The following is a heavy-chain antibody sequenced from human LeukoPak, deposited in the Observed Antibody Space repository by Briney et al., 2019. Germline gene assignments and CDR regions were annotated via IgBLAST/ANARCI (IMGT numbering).Heavy chain of an antibody. D-gene: IGHD3-3*01. J-gene: IGHJ4*02. V-gene: IGHV3-23*01. CDR2: ITASGGST. CDR3: AKTFPYGTTWYGFCDY. CDR1: GFPFSNNV. Sequence: PGGSLRLSCAASGFPFSNNVMTWVRQAPGRGLDWLSAITASGGSTYYADSVKGRFTISRDNSKNTLYLQMNSLRADDTAVYYCAKTFPYGTTWYGFCDYWGQGALATVSS.